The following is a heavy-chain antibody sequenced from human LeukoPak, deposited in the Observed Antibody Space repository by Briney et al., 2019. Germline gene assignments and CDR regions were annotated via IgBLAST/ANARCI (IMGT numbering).Heavy chain of an antibody. Sequence: GGSLRLSCAASGFTFNRYSMLWVRQPPGKGPEWLAVISYDGGITHYADSVKDRFTISRDNSKNTLFLQLNSLRGDDTAVYYCARDSTSFYDGGSSGPHHVDYWGQGTLVTVSS. D-gene: IGHD3-16*01. V-gene: IGHV3-30*01. CDR2: ISYDGGIT. J-gene: IGHJ4*02. CDR1: GFTFNRYS. CDR3: ARDSTSFYDGGSSGPHHVDY.